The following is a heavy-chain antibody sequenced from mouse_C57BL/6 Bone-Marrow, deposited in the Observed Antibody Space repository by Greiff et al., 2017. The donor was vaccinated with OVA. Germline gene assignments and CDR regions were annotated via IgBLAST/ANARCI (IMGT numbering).Heavy chain of an antibody. CDR3: AREVYYYGSSYVNWFAY. D-gene: IGHD1-1*01. V-gene: IGHV14-2*01. J-gene: IGHJ3*01. CDR1: GFNITDYY. Sequence: VQLQQSGAELVKPGASVKLSCTASGFNITDYYMHWVKQRTEQGLEWIGRIDPEDGETKYATKFQGKATITADTSSNTAYLQLSSLTSEDTAVYYCAREVYYYGSSYVNWFAYWGQGTLVTVSA. CDR2: IDPEDGET.